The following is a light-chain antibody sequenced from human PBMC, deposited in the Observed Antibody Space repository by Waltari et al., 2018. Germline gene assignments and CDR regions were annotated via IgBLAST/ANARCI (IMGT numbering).Light chain of an antibody. J-gene: IGKJ2*01. CDR2: GAS. Sequence: EIVLTQSPGALSLSPGERATLSCRASQSVSTRHLAWYQQKPGQAPRLLIYGASSRATAIPDKFSGGGSGTDFTLTISRLEPEDFAVYYCLQYGSSPYTFGQGTKLEIK. CDR1: QSVSTRH. CDR3: LQYGSSPYT. V-gene: IGKV3-20*01.